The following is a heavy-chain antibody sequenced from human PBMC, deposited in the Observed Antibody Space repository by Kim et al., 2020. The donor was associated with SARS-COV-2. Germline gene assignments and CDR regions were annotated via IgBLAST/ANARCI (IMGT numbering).Heavy chain of an antibody. V-gene: IGHV3-23*01. D-gene: IGHD5-18*01. CDR1: GFTFRTYA. J-gene: IGHJ4*02. CDR3: VKAPDTAMVNLGE. CDR2: ISGSGGNT. Sequence: GGSLRLSCAASGFTFRTYAMSWVRQAPGKGLEWVSAISGSGGNTYYADSVKGRFTISRDNSKSMLDLQMNSLRVEDTAVYYCVKAPDTAMVNLGEWGQGTLVTVSS.